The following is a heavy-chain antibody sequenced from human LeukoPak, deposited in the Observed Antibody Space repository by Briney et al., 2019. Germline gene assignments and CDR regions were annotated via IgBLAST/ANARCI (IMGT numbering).Heavy chain of an antibody. CDR2: TYYRSKWYY. J-gene: IGHJ4*02. V-gene: IGHV6-1*01. CDR3: ARVLNYRVGSSTVTFASEIDY. CDR1: GDSVSSNSAA. D-gene: IGHD4-11*01. Sequence: SQTLSLTCVISGDSVSSNSAAWNWIRQSPSRGLEWLGRTYYRSKWYYHYAVSMKSRITVNPDTSKNQFSLQLNSVTPEDTAVYYCARVLNYRVGSSTVTFASEIDYWGQGTLVTVSS.